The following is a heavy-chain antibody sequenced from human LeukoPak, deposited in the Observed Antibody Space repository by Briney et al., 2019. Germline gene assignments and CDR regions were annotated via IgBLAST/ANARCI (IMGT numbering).Heavy chain of an antibody. Sequence: GGSLRLSCAASGFTFSGNWMNWVGQAPGKGLVGVSRINGDGSSTSYADSVKGRFTISRDNARNTLYLQMNSLRAEDTAVYYCASLGGITVTGPYDFDYWGQGTVVTVSS. V-gene: IGHV3-74*01. CDR1: GFTFSGNW. D-gene: IGHD1-20*01. CDR3: ASLGGITVTGPYDFDY. CDR2: INGDGSST. J-gene: IGHJ4*02.